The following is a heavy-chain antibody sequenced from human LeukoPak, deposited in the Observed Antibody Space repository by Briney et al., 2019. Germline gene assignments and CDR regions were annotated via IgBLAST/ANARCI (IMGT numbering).Heavy chain of an antibody. V-gene: IGHV3-53*01. Sequence: GSLRLSCAASGFTVSSRYMGWVRQAPGKGLEWVSVIYSGRSTYYADSLEGRFTTSRDNSENTLYLHMDSLRAEDTAVYYCARGSGQPRCSGGSCTTVYYFDYWGQGTLVTVSS. CDR3: ARGSGQPRCSGGSCTTVYYFDY. CDR1: GFTVSSRY. J-gene: IGHJ4*02. CDR2: IYSGRST. D-gene: IGHD2-15*01.